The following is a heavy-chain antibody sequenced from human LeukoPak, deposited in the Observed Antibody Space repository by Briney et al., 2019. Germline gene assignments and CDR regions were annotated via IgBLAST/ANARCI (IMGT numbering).Heavy chain of an antibody. CDR2: ISSSSSTI. CDR1: GFTFSSYS. V-gene: IGHV3-48*04. D-gene: IGHD3-22*01. Sequence: GGSLRLSCAASGFTFSSYSMNWVRQAPGKGLEWVSYISSSSSTIYYADSVKGRFTISRDNAKNSLYLQMNSLRAEDTAVYYCATTGYYYDSSGYNFDYWGQGTLVTVSS. J-gene: IGHJ4*02. CDR3: ATTGYYYDSSGYNFDY.